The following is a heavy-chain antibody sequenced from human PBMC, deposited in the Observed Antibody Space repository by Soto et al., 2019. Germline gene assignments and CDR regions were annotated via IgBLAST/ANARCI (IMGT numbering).Heavy chain of an antibody. CDR3: ARQSSRITIFGVVTAIDY. V-gene: IGHV5-51*01. CDR1: GYSFTSYW. Sequence: GESLKISCKGSGYSFTSYWIGWVSQMPGKGLEWMGIIYPGDSDTRYSPSFQGQVTISADKSISTAYLQWSSLKASDTAMYYCARQSSRITIFGVVTAIDYWGQGTLVTVSS. CDR2: IYPGDSDT. D-gene: IGHD3-3*01. J-gene: IGHJ4*02.